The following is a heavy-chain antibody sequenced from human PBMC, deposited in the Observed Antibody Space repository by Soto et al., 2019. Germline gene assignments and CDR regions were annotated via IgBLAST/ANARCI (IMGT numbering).Heavy chain of an antibody. CDR3: ARNGGNTWYYFDS. CDR1: GGSFTGYY. D-gene: IGHD6-13*01. Sequence: SETLSLTCAVNGGSFTGYYGAWFRQSPEKGLEWIGEISHSGTTKYNPSLKSRVTISVDTSKNQFSLKLSSVTAADTGMYYCARNGGNTWYYFDSWGQGTVVTVSS. J-gene: IGHJ4*02. V-gene: IGHV4-34*01. CDR2: ISHSGTT.